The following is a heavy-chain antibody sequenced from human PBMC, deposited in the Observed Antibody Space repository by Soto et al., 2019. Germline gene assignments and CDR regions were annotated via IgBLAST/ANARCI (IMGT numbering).Heavy chain of an antibody. Sequence: EVQLVETGGGLIHPGGSLRLSCAASGFTVSTNYMSWVRQAPGKGLEWVSVIYSGGSTYYADSVKGRFTISRDNSKNTLYLQMNRLRAEDTAVYYCAREPLGNGFCYLDVWGQGTTVTVSS. CDR1: GFTVSTNY. V-gene: IGHV3-53*02. CDR2: IYSGGST. D-gene: IGHD2-8*01. CDR3: AREPLGNGFCYLDV. J-gene: IGHJ6*02.